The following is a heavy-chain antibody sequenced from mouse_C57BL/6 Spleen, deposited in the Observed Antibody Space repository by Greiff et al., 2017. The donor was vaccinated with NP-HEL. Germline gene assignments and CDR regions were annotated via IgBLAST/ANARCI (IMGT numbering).Heavy chain of an antibody. Sequence: QVQLQQPGAELVMPGASVKLSCKASGYTFTSYWMHWVKQRPGQGLEWIGEIDPSDSYTNYNQKFKGKSTLTVDKSSSTAYMQLSSLTSEDSAVYYCARGEYFDYWGQSTTLTVSS. CDR3: ARGEYFDY. J-gene: IGHJ2*01. CDR1: GYTFTSYW. V-gene: IGHV1-69*01. CDR2: IDPSDSYT.